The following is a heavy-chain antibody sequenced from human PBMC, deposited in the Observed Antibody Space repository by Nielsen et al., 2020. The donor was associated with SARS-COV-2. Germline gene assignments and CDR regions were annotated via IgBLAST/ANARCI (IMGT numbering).Heavy chain of an antibody. Sequence: GESLKISCAASGFTFSDHYMNWVRQAPGKGLEWVSYISSSGSTIYYADSVKGRFTISRDNAKNSLYLQMNSLRAEDTAVYYCARDRYHYYGSGSYYWFDYWGQGTLVTVSS. CDR1: GFTFSDHY. CDR2: ISSSGSTI. J-gene: IGHJ4*02. V-gene: IGHV3-11*04. D-gene: IGHD3-10*01. CDR3: ARDRYHYYGSGSYYWFDY.